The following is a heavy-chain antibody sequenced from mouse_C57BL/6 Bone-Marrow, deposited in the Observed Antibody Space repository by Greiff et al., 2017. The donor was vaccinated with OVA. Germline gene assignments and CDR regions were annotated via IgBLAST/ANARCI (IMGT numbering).Heavy chain of an antibody. Sequence: VKLQESGAELARPGASVKLSCKASGYTFTSYGISWVKQRTGQGLEWIGEIYPRSGNTYYNEKFKGKATLTADKSSSTAYMELRSLTSEDSAVYFCARWGNYGPYAMDYWGQGTSVTVSS. J-gene: IGHJ4*01. V-gene: IGHV1-81*01. CDR2: IYPRSGNT. CDR1: GYTFTSYG. D-gene: IGHD1-1*01. CDR3: ARWGNYGPYAMDY.